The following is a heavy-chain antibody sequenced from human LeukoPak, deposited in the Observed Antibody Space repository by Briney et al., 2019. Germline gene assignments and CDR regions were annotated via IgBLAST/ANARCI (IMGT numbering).Heavy chain of an antibody. CDR3: AKAELLWGCFGY. CDR2: ISGSGGST. Sequence: GGSLRLTCAASGFTFSSYAMSWVRQAPGKGLEWVSAISGSGGSTYHADSVKGRFTISRDNSKNTLYLQMNSLRAEDTAVYYCAKAELLWGCFGYWGQGTLVTVSS. J-gene: IGHJ4*02. D-gene: IGHD2-2*01. CDR1: GFTFSSYA. V-gene: IGHV3-23*01.